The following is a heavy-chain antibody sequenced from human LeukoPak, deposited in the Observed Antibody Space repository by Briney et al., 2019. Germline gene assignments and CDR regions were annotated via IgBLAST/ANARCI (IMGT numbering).Heavy chain of an antibody. CDR2: VSASNGNT. D-gene: IGHD2-15*01. J-gene: IGHJ4*02. CDR3: QTDRNVVLIAAPGY. V-gene: IGHV1-18*01. Sequence: VARVKLSCKTSDYTFTNFGASWVPHAPAQGLEWMGGVSASNGNTNYTHTFKGRVPITTDTSTTRASVELTSRSSGDPAVFDCQTDRNVVLIAAPGYWGQGTLVTVSS. CDR1: DYTFTNFG.